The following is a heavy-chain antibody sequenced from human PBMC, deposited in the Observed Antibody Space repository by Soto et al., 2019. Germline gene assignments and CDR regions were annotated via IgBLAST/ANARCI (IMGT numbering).Heavy chain of an antibody. J-gene: IGHJ4*02. CDR2: INEDGSVK. CDR1: GFTFSSYW. D-gene: IGHD2-15*01. V-gene: IGHV3-7*01. CDR3: ARDIPQVACYLDY. Sequence: EVQLVESGGGLVQPGGSLRLSCAASGFTFSSYWMTWVRQAPGRGLEWVSNINEDGSVKGYVDSVKGRFTISRDNARNSLNLPMNSLRAEDTAVYYCARDIPQVACYLDYWGQGTLVTVSS.